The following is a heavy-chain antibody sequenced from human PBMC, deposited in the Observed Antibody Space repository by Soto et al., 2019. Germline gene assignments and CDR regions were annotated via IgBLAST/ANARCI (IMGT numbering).Heavy chain of an antibody. V-gene: IGHV4-61*01. Sequence: PSETLSLTCTVSGDSLSSGSYYWTWVRQPPGKGLEWIGYIFFSGITNYNPSLKSRVSISVDTSKHQFSLNLSSVTAADTAVYYCARGNNKKLDYWGQGTLVTVSS. CDR1: GDSLSSGSYY. CDR3: ARGNNKKLDY. D-gene: IGHD1-20*01. J-gene: IGHJ4*02. CDR2: IFFSGIT.